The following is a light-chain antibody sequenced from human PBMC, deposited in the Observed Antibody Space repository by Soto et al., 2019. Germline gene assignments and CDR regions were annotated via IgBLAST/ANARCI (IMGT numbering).Light chain of an antibody. J-gene: IGKJ1*01. V-gene: IGKV3-15*01. CDR3: QQYNNLPRT. CDR1: QSVSIN. CDR2: GAS. Sequence: ELVMTQSPATLSVSPGERATFSCRASQSVSINLAWYQQKPGQAPRLLIYGASTRATGIPARFSGSGSGTEFTLTISSLQSEDFAVYYCQQYNNLPRTFGQGTKVEIK.